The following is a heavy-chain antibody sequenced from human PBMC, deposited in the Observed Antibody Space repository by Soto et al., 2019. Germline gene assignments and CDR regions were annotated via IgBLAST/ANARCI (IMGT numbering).Heavy chain of an antibody. J-gene: IGHJ3*02. V-gene: IGHV3-21*01. CDR1: GFTFSRYS. Sequence: GGALRLSCAASGFTFSRYSMNWVRQAPGKGLEWVSSISSSSSYIYYADSVKGRFTISRDNAKNSLYLQMNSLRAEDTAVYYCARDGQEAFDIWGQGTMVTVSS. CDR3: ARDGQEAFDI. CDR2: ISSSSSYI.